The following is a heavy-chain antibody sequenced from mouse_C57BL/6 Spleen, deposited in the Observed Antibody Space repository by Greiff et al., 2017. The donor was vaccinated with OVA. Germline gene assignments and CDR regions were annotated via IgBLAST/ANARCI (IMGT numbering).Heavy chain of an antibody. J-gene: IGHJ3*01. CDR2: IDPSDSYT. CDR3: ARDLSGYDREGFAY. Sequence: QVQLQQPGAELVMPGASVKLSCKASGYTFTSYWMHWVKQRPGQGLEWIGEIDPSDSYTNYNQKFKGKSTLTVDKSSSTAYMQLSSLTSADSAVYDCARDLSGYDREGFAYWGQGTLVTVSA. V-gene: IGHV1-69*01. D-gene: IGHD6-2*01. CDR1: GYTFTSYW.